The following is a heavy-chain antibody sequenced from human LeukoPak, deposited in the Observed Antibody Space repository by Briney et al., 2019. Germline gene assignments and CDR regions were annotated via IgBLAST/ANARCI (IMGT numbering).Heavy chain of an antibody. CDR3: AKDRVEGTFDI. J-gene: IGHJ3*02. CDR1: GFTFSSYG. V-gene: IGHV3-30*18. D-gene: IGHD2-21*01. Sequence: GGSLRLSCAASGFTFSSYGMHWVRQAPGKGLEWVAVISYDGSNKYYEDSVKGRFTISRDNSKNTLYLQMNSLRAEDTAVYYCAKDRVEGTFDIWGQGTMVTVSS. CDR2: ISYDGSNK.